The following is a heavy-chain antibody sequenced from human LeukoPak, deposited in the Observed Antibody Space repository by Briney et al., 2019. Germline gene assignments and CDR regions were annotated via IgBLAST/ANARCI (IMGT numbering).Heavy chain of an antibody. Sequence: ASVKVSCKASGYTFTSYDINWVRQATGQGLEWMGWMNPNSGNTGYAQKFQGRVTMTRDMSTSTVYMELSSLRSEDTAVYYCARGTGELPFFDYWGQGTLVTVSS. D-gene: IGHD3-16*02. J-gene: IGHJ4*02. CDR3: ARGTGELPFFDY. CDR1: GYTFTSYD. CDR2: MNPNSGNT. V-gene: IGHV1-8*02.